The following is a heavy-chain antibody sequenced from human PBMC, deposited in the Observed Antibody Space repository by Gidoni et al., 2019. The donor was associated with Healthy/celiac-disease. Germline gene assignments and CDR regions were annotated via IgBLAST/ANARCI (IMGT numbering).Heavy chain of an antibody. CDR3: AKDLGALGYCSSTSCYPDY. CDR2: IRYDGSNK. J-gene: IGHJ4*02. V-gene: IGHV3-30*02. D-gene: IGHD2-2*01. CDR1: GFTFSSYG. Sequence: QVQLVESGGGVVKPGGSLRLSCAASGFTFSSYGMHWVRQAPGKGLEWVAFIRYDGSNKYYADSVKGRFTISRDNSKNTLYLQMNSLRAEDTAVYYCAKDLGALGYCSSTSCYPDYWGQGTLVTVSS.